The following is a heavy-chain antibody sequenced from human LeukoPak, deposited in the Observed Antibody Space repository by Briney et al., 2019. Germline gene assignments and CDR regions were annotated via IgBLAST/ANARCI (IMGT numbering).Heavy chain of an antibody. CDR1: GYTFTSYG. J-gene: IGHJ4*02. D-gene: IGHD3-22*01. Sequence: GSVKVSCKASGYTFTSYGISWVRQAPGQGLEWVGWISAYNGNTNYAQNLQGRVTMTRDTSTNTAYRELRSLRSDDTAVYYCARDSRTFYYDSSGYFYFDYWGQGTLVTVSS. V-gene: IGHV1-18*01. CDR2: ISAYNGNT. CDR3: ARDSRTFYYDSSGYFYFDY.